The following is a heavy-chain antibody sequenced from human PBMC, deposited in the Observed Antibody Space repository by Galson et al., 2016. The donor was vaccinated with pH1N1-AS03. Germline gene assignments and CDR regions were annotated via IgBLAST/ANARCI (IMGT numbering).Heavy chain of an antibody. CDR3: ARDSGSGYYQTFDY. V-gene: IGHV1-2*02. Sequence: SVKVSCKESGYTLSNFYMHWVRQAPGQGLEWMGWINTANGAVKYGEIFEGRLTLTRDKSTNTASSTLSALTSDDTAVYYCARDSGSGYYQTFDYWGQGIRVTVSS. CDR1: GYTLSNFY. J-gene: IGHJ4*02. D-gene: IGHD3-22*01. CDR2: INTANGAV.